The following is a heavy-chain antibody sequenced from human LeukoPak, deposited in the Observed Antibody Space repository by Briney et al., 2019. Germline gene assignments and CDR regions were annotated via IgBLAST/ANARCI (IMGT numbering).Heavy chain of an antibody. CDR1: GFTFSSYS. V-gene: IGHV3-33*08. CDR2: LWADGTRP. D-gene: IGHD2/OR15-2a*01. J-gene: IGHJ2*01. CDR3: ARDADTTALYWYFDL. Sequence: GGSLRLSCAASGFTFSSYSMNWVRQAPGKGLELVALLWADGTRPSYADSVKGRFTISRDISRNSLYLQMNGLRAEDTALYYCARDADTTALYWYFDLWGRGTLVTVSS.